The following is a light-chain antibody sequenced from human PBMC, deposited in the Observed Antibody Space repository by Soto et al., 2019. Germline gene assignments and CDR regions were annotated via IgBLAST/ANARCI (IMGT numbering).Light chain of an antibody. J-gene: IGLJ3*02. Sequence: SYELTQAPSVSVAPGQRARITCAGNKLADKSVHWYQQKPSQAPGLVVYDDRDRPSGVPERFSGTNSDNVAALTIFRVEAGDEADYFCQVWDSDSDHWVFGGGTKLTVL. V-gene: IGLV3-21*02. CDR2: DDR. CDR3: QVWDSDSDHWV. CDR1: KLADKS.